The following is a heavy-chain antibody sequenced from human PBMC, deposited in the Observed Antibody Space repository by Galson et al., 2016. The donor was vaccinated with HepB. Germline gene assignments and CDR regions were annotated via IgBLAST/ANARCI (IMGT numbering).Heavy chain of an antibody. CDR2: IKQDGREK. CDR3: ARDSWDIVVVSPAMFTFDI. D-gene: IGHD2-2*01. V-gene: IGHV3-7*01. Sequence: SLRLSCAVSGFTFRSYWMSWVRQAPGRGLEWVANIKQDGREKYYLDSVKGRFTISRDNAKNSLSLQMNSLRVEDTAVYYCARDSWDIVVVSPAMFTFDIWGQGTMVTVSS. J-gene: IGHJ3*02. CDR1: GFTFRSYW.